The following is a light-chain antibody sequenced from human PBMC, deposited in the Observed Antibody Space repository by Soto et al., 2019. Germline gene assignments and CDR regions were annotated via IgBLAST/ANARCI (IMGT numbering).Light chain of an antibody. CDR2: ATS. V-gene: IGKV1-27*01. CDR1: QAINNY. J-gene: IGKJ4*01. CDR3: QKYNSVPALT. Sequence: DIQLTQSPSSLSASVGDRVTITCRASQAINNYLAWYQQMPGKVPKLLIYATSTLQSGVPSRFSGSGSVTDFTLTISSLQPEDVATYYCQKYNSVPALTFGGGTKVEIK.